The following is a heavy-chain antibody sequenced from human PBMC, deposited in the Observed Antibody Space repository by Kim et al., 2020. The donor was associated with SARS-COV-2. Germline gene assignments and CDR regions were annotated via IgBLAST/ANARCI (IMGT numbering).Heavy chain of an antibody. V-gene: IGHV1-46*01. CDR3: ARTPLSNIVLMVYEPGYGMDD. CDR2: INSSGGST. CDR1: GYTFTSYY. D-gene: IGHD2-8*01. Sequence: ASVKVSCKASGYTFTSYYIHWVRQAPGQGLEWMGIINSSGGSTSYAQKFQGRVTMTRDTSTSTVYMELSSLRSEDTAVYYCARTPLSNIVLMVYEPGYGMDDWGQGTTVTVSS. J-gene: IGHJ6*02.